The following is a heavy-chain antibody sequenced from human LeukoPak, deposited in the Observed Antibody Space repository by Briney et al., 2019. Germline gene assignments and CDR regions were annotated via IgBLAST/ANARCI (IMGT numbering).Heavy chain of an antibody. D-gene: IGHD6-19*01. V-gene: IGHV3-23*01. Sequence: GGSLRLSCAGSGFTFSTYGMTWVRQAPGKGLEWVSGISASGGSTYYADSVKGRFTISRDSSKNTLYLQMNSLRAEDTAVYYCAKGPYSSGWNDYWGQGTLVIVSS. CDR3: AKGPYSSGWNDY. CDR1: GFTFSTYG. CDR2: ISASGGST. J-gene: IGHJ4*02.